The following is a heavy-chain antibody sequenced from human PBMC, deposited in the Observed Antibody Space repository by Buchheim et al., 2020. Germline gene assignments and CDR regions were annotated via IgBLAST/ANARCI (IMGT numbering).Heavy chain of an antibody. D-gene: IGHD6-19*01. CDR2: IGTAGDT. V-gene: IGHV3-13*01. CDR3: AKIAVAGTLDYGMDV. Sequence: EVQLVESGGGLVQPGGSLRLSCAASGFTFSSYDMHWVRQATGKGLEWVSAIGTAGDTYYPGSVKGRFTISRENAKKSLYLQMNSLRAGDTAVYYCAKIAVAGTLDYGMDVWGQGTT. CDR1: GFTFSSYD. J-gene: IGHJ6*02.